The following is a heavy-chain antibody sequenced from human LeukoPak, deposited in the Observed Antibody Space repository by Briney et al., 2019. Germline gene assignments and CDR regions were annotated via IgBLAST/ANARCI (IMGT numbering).Heavy chain of an antibody. V-gene: IGHV1-69-2*01. CDR1: VGTFSSYA. D-gene: IGHD1-26*01. Sequence: GASVKVSCKPSVGTFSSYAISWVRQAPGQGLERMGLVDPEDGETIYAETFQGRVTITAHTSTDTAYMELRSLRSEDTAVYYCATRGATTGGDYWGQGTLVTVSS. CDR3: ATRGATTGGDY. CDR2: VDPEDGET. J-gene: IGHJ4*02.